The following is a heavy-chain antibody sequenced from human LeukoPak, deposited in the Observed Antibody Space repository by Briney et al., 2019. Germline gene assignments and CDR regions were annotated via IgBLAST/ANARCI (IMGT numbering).Heavy chain of an antibody. Sequence: SETLSLTCAVYGGSFSGYYWSWIRQPPGKGLEWIGYIYYSGSTNYNPSLKSRVTISVDTSKNQFSLKLSSVTAADTAVYYCARGPSYDSNSYTAIGTSGTSDVWGQGTMVTVSS. V-gene: IGHV4-59*01. D-gene: IGHD3-22*01. CDR2: IYYSGST. J-gene: IGHJ3*01. CDR3: ARGPSYDSNSYTAIGTSGTSDV. CDR1: GGSFSGYY.